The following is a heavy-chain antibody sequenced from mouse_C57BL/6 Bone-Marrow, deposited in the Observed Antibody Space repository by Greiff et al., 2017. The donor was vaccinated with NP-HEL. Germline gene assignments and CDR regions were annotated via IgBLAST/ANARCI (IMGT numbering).Heavy chain of an antibody. CDR2: IYPGSGNT. CDR3: ARGNYGIMDY. D-gene: IGHD1-1*01. CDR1: GYSFTSYY. V-gene: IGHV1-66*01. J-gene: IGHJ4*01. Sequence: VQLQQSGPELVKPGASVKISCKASGYSFTSYYIHWVKQRPGQGLEWIGWIYPGSGNTKYNEKFKGKATMTADTSSSTAYMQLSSLTSEDSAVYYCARGNYGIMDYWGQGTSVTVSS.